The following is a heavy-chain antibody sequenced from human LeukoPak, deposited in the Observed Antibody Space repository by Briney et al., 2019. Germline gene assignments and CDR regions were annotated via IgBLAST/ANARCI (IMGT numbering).Heavy chain of an antibody. Sequence: GASVKVSCKASGYTFSSYCMHWVRQAPGQGLEWMGIINPSGGSTSYGQKIQGRVNMTRDTSTSTVYMELSSLRSEDTAVYYCARETGIRTRFDYWGQGTLVTVSS. CDR1: GYTFSSYC. CDR2: INPSGGST. J-gene: IGHJ4*02. V-gene: IGHV1-46*01. D-gene: IGHD1-1*01. CDR3: ARETGIRTRFDY.